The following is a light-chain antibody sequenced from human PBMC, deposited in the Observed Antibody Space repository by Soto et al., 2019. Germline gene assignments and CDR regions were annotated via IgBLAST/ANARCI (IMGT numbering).Light chain of an antibody. CDR1: SSDVGGYNY. CDR2: EVS. J-gene: IGLJ1*01. Sequence: QSALTQPPSASGSPGQSVTISCTGTSSDVGGYNYVSWYQQHPGKAPKLMISEVSKRPSGVPDRFSGSKSGNTGSLTVSGLQAEDEADYYCSSYAVSNNLGVFGTGTKVTDL. V-gene: IGLV2-8*01. CDR3: SSYAVSNNLGV.